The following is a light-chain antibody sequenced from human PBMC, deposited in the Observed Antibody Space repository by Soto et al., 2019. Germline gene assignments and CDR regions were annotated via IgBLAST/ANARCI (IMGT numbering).Light chain of an antibody. CDR2: GAS. Sequence: DIQMTQSPSTLSASVGDRVTITCRASQNIDRWLAWYQHKPGKAPNLLIYGASSLESGVPSRFSGSGSGTEFTLPISSLRPEDFATYYCQHYKSYPWTFGQGPKVEIK. V-gene: IGKV1-5*03. CDR1: QNIDRW. CDR3: QHYKSYPWT. J-gene: IGKJ1*01.